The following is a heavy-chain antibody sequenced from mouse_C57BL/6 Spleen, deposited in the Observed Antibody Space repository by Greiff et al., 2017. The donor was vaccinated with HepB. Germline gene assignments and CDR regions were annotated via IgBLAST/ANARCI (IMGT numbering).Heavy chain of an antibody. CDR3: ARAYSNYEENYFDY. CDR1: GYTFTSYW. D-gene: IGHD2-5*01. V-gene: IGHV1-50*01. CDR2: IDPSDSYT. J-gene: IGHJ2*01. Sequence: VQLQQPGAELVKPGASVKLSCKASGYTFTSYWMQWVKQRPGQGLEWIGEIDPSDSYTNYNQKFKGKATLTVDPSSSTAYMLLSSLTSEDSAVYYCARAYSNYEENYFDYWGQGTTLTVSS.